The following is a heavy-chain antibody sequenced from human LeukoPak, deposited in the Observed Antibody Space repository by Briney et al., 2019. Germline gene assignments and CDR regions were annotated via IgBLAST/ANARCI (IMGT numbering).Heavy chain of an antibody. CDR1: GFTFSSYA. CDR3: ARDVGYCSSTSCQGGY. V-gene: IGHV3-30*04. J-gene: IGHJ4*02. D-gene: IGHD2-2*01. CDR2: ISYDGSNK. Sequence: PGGSLRFSCAASGFTFSSYAMHWVRQAPGKGLEWVAVISYDGSNKYYADSVKGRFTISRDNSKNTLYLQMNSLRAEDTAVYYCARDVGYCSSTSCQGGYWGQGTLVTVSS.